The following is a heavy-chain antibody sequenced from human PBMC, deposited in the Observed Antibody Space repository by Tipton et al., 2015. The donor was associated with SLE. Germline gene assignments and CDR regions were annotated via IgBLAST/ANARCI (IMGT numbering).Heavy chain of an antibody. V-gene: IGHV4-61*08. Sequence: TLSLTCTVSGDSIGSSDSYWSWLRQHPGKGLEWIGHIHTSGFTTYNPSLKSRGTISVDTSKKQFSLSLSSVTAADTAVYYCARGGSRGFDYWGQGTLVTVSS. D-gene: IGHD3-10*01. CDR3: ARGGSRGFDY. CDR1: GDSIGSSDSY. J-gene: IGHJ4*02. CDR2: IHTSGFT.